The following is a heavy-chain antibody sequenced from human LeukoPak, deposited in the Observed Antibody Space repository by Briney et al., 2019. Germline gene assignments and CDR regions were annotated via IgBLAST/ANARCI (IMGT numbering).Heavy chain of an antibody. CDR2: ISYDGSNK. CDR3: AKERAAAGTSFDY. D-gene: IGHD6-13*01. J-gene: IGHJ4*02. Sequence: GGSLRLSCAASGFTFSSYGMRWVRQAPGKGLEWVAVISYDGSNKYCADSVKGRFTISRDNSKNTLYLQMNSLRAEDTAVYYCAKERAAAGTSFDYWGQGTLVTVSS. CDR1: GFTFSSYG. V-gene: IGHV3-30*18.